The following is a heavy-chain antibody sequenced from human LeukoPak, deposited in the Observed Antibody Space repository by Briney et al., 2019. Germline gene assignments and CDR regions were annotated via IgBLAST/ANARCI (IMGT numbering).Heavy chain of an antibody. CDR2: IWPDDSDS. V-gene: IGHV5-51*01. D-gene: IGHD1-26*01. J-gene: IGHJ3*02. CDR1: GFTFTNHW. Sequence: GESLKISCKGSGFTFTNHWIAWVRQLPGKGLEWMGIIWPDDSDSRYSPSFQGQLTISADKSISTAYLQWNNLKASDTAIYYCARRFDSGIINAFDMWGQGTQVIVSS. CDR3: ARRFDSGIINAFDM.